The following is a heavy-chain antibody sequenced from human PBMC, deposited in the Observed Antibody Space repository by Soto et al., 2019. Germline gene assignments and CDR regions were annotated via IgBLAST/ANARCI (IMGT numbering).Heavy chain of an antibody. J-gene: IGHJ4*02. D-gene: IGHD4-17*01. CDR3: ARTSVVNSLDY. Sequence: QVQLVQSGPGVKKPGASGKVSCKPSGYSFSTYNISWFRQAPGQGLEWMGRISNYNGNTDYAQKFQGRLVMTTETSTTTAYMELTSLTSDDAAVYYCARTSVVNSLDYWGQGTLVSVSS. V-gene: IGHV1-18*01. CDR1: GYSFSTYN. CDR2: ISNYNGNT.